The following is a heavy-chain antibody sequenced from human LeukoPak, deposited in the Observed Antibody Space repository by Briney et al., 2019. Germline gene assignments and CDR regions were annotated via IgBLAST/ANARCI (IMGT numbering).Heavy chain of an antibody. J-gene: IGHJ5*02. CDR1: GFTVSSNY. Sequence: PGGSLRLSCAASGFTVSSNYMSWVRQAPGKGLEWVSVIYSGGSTYYADSVKGRFTISRDNAKNSLYLQMNSLRAEDTAVYYCARDRFSNWFDPWGHGTLVTVSS. V-gene: IGHV3-66*01. CDR2: IYSGGST. D-gene: IGHD3-3*01. CDR3: ARDRFSNWFDP.